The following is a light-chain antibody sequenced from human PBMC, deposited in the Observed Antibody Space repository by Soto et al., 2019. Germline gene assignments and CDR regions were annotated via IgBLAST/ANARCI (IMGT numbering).Light chain of an antibody. J-gene: IGKJ5*01. CDR2: GVS. CDR1: QSVSSK. V-gene: IGKV3D-15*01. CDR3: QQYNNWPPIT. Sequence: EIVMTQSPATLSVFPGERATLSCRASQSVSSKLAWYQQEPGQAPRLLIHGVSTRATGVPARFSGSGSGTEFTLTISSLQSEDSAVYYCQQYNNWPPITFGQGTRLEIK.